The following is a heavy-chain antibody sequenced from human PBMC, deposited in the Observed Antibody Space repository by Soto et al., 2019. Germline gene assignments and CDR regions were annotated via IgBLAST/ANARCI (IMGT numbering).Heavy chain of an antibody. D-gene: IGHD3-3*01. CDR2: IYYSGST. CDR1: GGSISSYY. J-gene: IGHJ6*02. V-gene: IGHV4-59*01. Sequence: SETLSLTCTVSGGSISSYYWSWIRQPPGKGLEWIGYIYYSGSTNYNPSLKSRVTISVDTSKNQFSLKLSSVTAADTAVYYCARLRAIFGSYYYYYGRDVWAQGTTVTVSS. CDR3: ARLRAIFGSYYYYYGRDV.